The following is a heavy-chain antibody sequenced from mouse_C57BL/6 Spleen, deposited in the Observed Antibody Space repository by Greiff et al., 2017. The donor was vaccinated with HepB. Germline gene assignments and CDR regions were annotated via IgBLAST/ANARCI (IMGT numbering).Heavy chain of an antibody. Sequence: VQLVESGPGLVQPSQSLSITCTVSGFSLTSYGVHWVRQSPGKGLEWLGVIWRGGSTDYNAAFMSRLSITKDNAKSQVFFKMNSLQADDTAIYYCAKTPRLGYIGDYWGQGTSVTVSS. CDR1: GFSLTSYG. J-gene: IGHJ4*01. CDR2: IWRGGST. CDR3: AKTPRLGYIGDY. D-gene: IGHD1-3*01. V-gene: IGHV2-5*01.